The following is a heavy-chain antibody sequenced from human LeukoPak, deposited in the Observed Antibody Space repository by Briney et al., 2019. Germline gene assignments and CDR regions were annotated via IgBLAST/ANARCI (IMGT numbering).Heavy chain of an antibody. Sequence: PSDTLSPPCTVPARSTSSSSYYCGWPRHPPGKSLEGTGSICYCVSTYYNPSLKSRVTISVDTSKNQFSLKLSSVTAADTAVYYCARHGPYYGSGSYHQSPGYYYYYMDVWGKGTTVTVSS. CDR2: ICYCVST. CDR3: ARHGPYYGSGSYHQSPGYYYYYMDV. V-gene: IGHV4-39*01. J-gene: IGHJ6*03. D-gene: IGHD3-10*01. CDR1: ARSTSSSSYY.